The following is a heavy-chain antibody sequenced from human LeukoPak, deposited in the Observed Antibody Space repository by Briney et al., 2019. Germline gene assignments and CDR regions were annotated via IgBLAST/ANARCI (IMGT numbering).Heavy chain of an antibody. CDR3: ARKDGDY. CDR1: GASITSFH. Sequence: SETLSLTCAVSGASITSFHWTWFRQPAGRGLEWIGLIYTSGSTLYNPSLQSRVAVSVDVTKNQLSLKLSYVTAADAATYYCARKDGDYWGQGTLVTVSS. J-gene: IGHJ4*02. CDR2: IYTSGST. D-gene: IGHD6-6*01. V-gene: IGHV4-4*07.